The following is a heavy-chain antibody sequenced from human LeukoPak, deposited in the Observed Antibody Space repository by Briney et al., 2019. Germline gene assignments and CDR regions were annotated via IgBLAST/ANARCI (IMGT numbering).Heavy chain of an antibody. J-gene: IGHJ4*02. Sequence: SETLSLTCAVYGWSFSGYYWSWIRQPPGKGLEWIGEIDHSGSTNYNPSLKSRVTISVATSKNQFSMTLSSVTAADTDVYYCARGPEDYYDSSGYSPFAYWGQGTLVTVSS. CDR2: IDHSGST. V-gene: IGHV4-34*01. D-gene: IGHD3-22*01. CDR1: GWSFSGYY. CDR3: ARGPEDYYDSSGYSPFAY.